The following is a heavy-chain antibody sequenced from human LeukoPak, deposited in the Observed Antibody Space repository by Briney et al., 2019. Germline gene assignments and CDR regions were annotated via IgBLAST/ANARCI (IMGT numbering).Heavy chain of an antibody. J-gene: IGHJ4*02. CDR2: IYYSGST. CDR3: ARLDAVTGIIDY. Sequence: PSETLSLTCTVSGGSISSYYWSWIRQPPGKGLEWIGYIYYSGSTNYNPSLKSRVTISVDTSKNQFSLKLSSVTAADTAVYYCARLDAVTGIIDYWGQETLVTVSS. V-gene: IGHV4-59*08. CDR1: GGSISSYY. D-gene: IGHD1-14*01.